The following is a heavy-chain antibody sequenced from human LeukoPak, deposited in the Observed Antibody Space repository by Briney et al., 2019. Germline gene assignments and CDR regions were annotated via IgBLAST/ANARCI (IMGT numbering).Heavy chain of an antibody. V-gene: IGHV3-30*04. J-gene: IGHJ6*03. CDR1: GFTFSSYA. CDR3: ARDRSERELPSYYYYYYMDV. Sequence: GGSLRLSCAASGFTFSSYAMHWVRQAPGKGLEWVAVISYDGSNKYYADSVKGRFTIFRDNSKNTLYLQMNSLRAEDTAVYYCARDRSERELPSYYYYYYMDVWGKGTTVTVSS. CDR2: ISYDGSNK. D-gene: IGHD1-26*01.